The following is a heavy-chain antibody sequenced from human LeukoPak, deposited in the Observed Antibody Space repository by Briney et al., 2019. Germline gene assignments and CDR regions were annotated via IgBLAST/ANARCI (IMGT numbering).Heavy chain of an antibody. CDR2: MNPNSGNT. Sequence: GASVKVSCKASGYTFTSYDINWVRQATGQGLEWMGWMNPNSGNTGYAQKFQGRVTMTRNISISTAYMELSSLRSEDTAVYYCARGSPSYYYDSSGYYLGYWGQGTLVTVSS. J-gene: IGHJ4*02. D-gene: IGHD3-22*01. CDR3: ARGSPSYYYDSSGYYLGY. V-gene: IGHV1-8*01. CDR1: GYTFTSYD.